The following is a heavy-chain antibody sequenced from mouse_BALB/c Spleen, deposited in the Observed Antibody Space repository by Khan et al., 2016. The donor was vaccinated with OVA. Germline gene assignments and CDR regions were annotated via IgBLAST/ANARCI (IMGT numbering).Heavy chain of an antibody. CDR2: ISYSGRT. Sequence: EVQLQEPGPGLVKPSQSLSLTCTVTGYSITSGYGWNWIRQFPGNKLEWMGYISYSGRTNYNPSLKSRISITRDTSKNQFFLQLNSVTTKNAATYYCAKAGRINCWSQGTTLTVSS. CDR3: AKAGRINC. CDR1: GYSITSGYG. J-gene: IGHJ2*01. D-gene: IGHD1-1*01. V-gene: IGHV3-2*02.